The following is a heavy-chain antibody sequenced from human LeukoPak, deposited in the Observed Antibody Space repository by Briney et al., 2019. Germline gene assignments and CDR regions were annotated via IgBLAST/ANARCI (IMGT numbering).Heavy chain of an antibody. D-gene: IGHD3-10*01. Sequence: SVKVSCKASGGTFSSYAISWVRQAPGQGLEWMGGIIPIFGTANYAQKFQGRVTITADKSTSTAYMELSSLRSEDTAVYYCARGLLWFGELFLYWGQGTLVTVSS. J-gene: IGHJ4*02. CDR2: IIPIFGTA. CDR1: GGTFSSYA. V-gene: IGHV1-69*06. CDR3: ARGLLWFGELFLY.